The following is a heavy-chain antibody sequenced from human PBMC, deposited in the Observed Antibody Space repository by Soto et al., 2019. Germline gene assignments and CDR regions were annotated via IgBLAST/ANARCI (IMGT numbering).Heavy chain of an antibody. V-gene: IGHV3-33*08. Sequence: QVQLVESGGGVVQPGGSLRLSCAASGFTFSSYGFHWVRQAPGKGLEWVAVMHTGGNEKYYVDSVKGRFTVSRDDSRNMVYLEMSGLRAEDTAEYFCARDADTTGHYSHFDLWGRGALVAV. D-gene: IGHD3-9*01. CDR2: MHTGGNEK. CDR1: GFTFSSYG. J-gene: IGHJ4*02. CDR3: ARDADTTGHYSHFDL.